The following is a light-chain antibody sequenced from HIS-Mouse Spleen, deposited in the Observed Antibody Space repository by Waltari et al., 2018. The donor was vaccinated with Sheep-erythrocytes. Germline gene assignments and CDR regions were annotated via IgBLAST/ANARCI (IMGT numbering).Light chain of an antibody. J-gene: IGKJ1*01. Sequence: DIQMTQSPSTLSASVGDRVTITCRASQSISSWLAWYQQKPGKAPKLRIYKASSLESGVPSRFRGSGSGTEFTLTISSLQPDDFATYYCQQYNSYSPEGTFGQGTKVEIK. CDR1: QSISSW. CDR2: KAS. V-gene: IGKV1-5*03. CDR3: QQYNSYSPEGT.